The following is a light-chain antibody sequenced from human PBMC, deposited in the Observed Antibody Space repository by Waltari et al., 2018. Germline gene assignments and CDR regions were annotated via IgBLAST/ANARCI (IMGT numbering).Light chain of an antibody. CDR3: QQYNNWPGT. CDR1: QCVRSN. J-gene: IGKJ1*01. Sequence: ELVMTQSPATLSVSPVEGATLSCMASQCVRSNLAWYHQKPGQAPRLLIYGASTRATGIPARFNGGGSGTEFTLTISSLQSEDFATYYCQQYNNWPGTFGQGTKVEIK. V-gene: IGKV3-15*01. CDR2: GAS.